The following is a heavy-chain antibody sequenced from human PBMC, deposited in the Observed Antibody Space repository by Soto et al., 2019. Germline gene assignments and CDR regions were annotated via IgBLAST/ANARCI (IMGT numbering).Heavy chain of an antibody. Sequence: QVQLVQSGAEVKKPGASVKVSCKASRYTFIAYHMHWVRQAPGQGLEWMGWINPNSGGTNYAQKFQGRVTMTRDPSISTAYMELSGLSSDDTAVYYCARGQGSGWYEDLDYWGQGTLVTVSS. CDR1: RYTFIAYH. CDR2: INPNSGGT. J-gene: IGHJ4*02. CDR3: ARGQGSGWYEDLDY. D-gene: IGHD6-19*01. V-gene: IGHV1-2*02.